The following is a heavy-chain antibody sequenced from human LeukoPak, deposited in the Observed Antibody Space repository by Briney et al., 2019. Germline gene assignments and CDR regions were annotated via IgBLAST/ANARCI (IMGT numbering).Heavy chain of an antibody. CDR1: GFTFSSYA. J-gene: IGHJ4*02. CDR3: ARNSLAVTTGSPFDY. V-gene: IGHV3-30-3*01. Sequence: PGRSLRLSCAASGFTFSSYAMHWVRQAPGKGLEWVAVISYDGSNKYYADSVKGRFTISRDNYKNTLYLQMNSLRAEDTAVYYCARNSLAVTTGSPFDYWGQGTLVTVSS. D-gene: IGHD4-17*01. CDR2: ISYDGSNK.